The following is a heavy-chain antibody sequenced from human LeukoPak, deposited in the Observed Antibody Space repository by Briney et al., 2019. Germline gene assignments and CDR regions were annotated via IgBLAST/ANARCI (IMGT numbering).Heavy chain of an antibody. D-gene: IGHD3-9*01. Sequence: ASVKVSCKASGYTFTSYAMNWVRQAPGQGLEWMGWISAYNGNTNYAQKLQGRVTMTTDTSTSTAYMELSSLRSEDTAVYYCARGGWWDILTGYTPWGPFDPWGQGTLVTVSS. CDR1: GYTFTSYA. CDR3: ARGGWWDILTGYTPWGPFDP. V-gene: IGHV1-18*01. CDR2: ISAYNGNT. J-gene: IGHJ5*02.